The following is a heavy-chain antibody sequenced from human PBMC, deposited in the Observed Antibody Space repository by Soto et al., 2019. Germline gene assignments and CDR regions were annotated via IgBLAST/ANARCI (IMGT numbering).Heavy chain of an antibody. J-gene: IGHJ5*02. D-gene: IGHD3-22*01. CDR2: FDPEDGET. Sequence: ASVKVSCKASGYTFTSYYMHWVRQAPGQGLEWMGGFDPEDGETIYAQKFQGRVTMTEDTSTDKAYMELSSLRSEDTAVYYCATVSRRRPEIVIDPWGQGTLVTVSS. V-gene: IGHV1-24*01. CDR3: ATVSRRRPEIVIDP. CDR1: GYTFTSYY.